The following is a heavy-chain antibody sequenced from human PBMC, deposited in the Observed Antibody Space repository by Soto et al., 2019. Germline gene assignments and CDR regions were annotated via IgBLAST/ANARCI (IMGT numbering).Heavy chain of an antibody. CDR3: TTDYNRIAVAVREWGRDAFDI. J-gene: IGHJ3*02. CDR1: GFTFSNAW. V-gene: IGHV3-15*01. CDR2: IKSKTDGGTT. Sequence: GGSLRLSCAASGFTFSNAWMSWVRQAPGKGLEWVGRIKSKTDGGTTDYAAPVKGRFTISRDDSKNTLYLQMNSLKTEDTAVYYCTTDYNRIAVAVREWGRDAFDIWGQGTMVTVSS. D-gene: IGHD6-19*01.